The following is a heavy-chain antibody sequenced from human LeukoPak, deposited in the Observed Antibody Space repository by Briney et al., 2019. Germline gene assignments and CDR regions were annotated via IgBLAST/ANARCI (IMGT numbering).Heavy chain of an antibody. V-gene: IGHV3-48*03. J-gene: IGHJ5*02. CDR1: GFTFSSYE. D-gene: IGHD1-26*01. CDR2: ISSSGSTI. Sequence: GGSLRLSCAASGFTFSSYEMNWVRQAPGKGLEWVSYISSSGSTIYYADSVKGRFTISRDNAKNSLYLQMNSLRAEDTAVYYCARDRRELVWNNWFDPWGQGTLVTVSS. CDR3: ARDRRELVWNNWFDP.